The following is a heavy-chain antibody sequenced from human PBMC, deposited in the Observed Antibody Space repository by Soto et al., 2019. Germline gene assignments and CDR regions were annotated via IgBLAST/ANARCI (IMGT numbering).Heavy chain of an antibody. Sequence: PGESLKISCKDSGYSFTSYWIGWVRQMPGKGLEWMGIIYPGDSDTRYSPSFQGQVTISADKSISTAYLQWSSLKASDTAMYYCARLPYYDFWSGHNYYYYMDVWGKGTTVTVSS. CDR1: GYSFTSYW. CDR2: IYPGDSDT. J-gene: IGHJ6*03. V-gene: IGHV5-51*01. D-gene: IGHD3-3*01. CDR3: ARLPYYDFWSGHNYYYYMDV.